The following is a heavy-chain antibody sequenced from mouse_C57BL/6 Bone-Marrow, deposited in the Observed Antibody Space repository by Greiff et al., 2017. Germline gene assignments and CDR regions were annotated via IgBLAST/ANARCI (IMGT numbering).Heavy chain of an antibody. CDR2: INPSSGYT. D-gene: IGHD1-1*01. V-gene: IGHV1-7*01. CDR1: GYTFTSYW. J-gene: IGHJ3*01. Sequence: VQRVESGAELAKPGASVKLSCKASGYTFTSYWMHWVKQRPGQGLEWIGYINPSSGYTKYNQKFKDKATLTADKSSSTAYMQLSSLTYEDSAVYYCARGHYYGSSYVTWFAYWGQGTLVTVSA. CDR3: ARGHYYGSSYVTWFAY.